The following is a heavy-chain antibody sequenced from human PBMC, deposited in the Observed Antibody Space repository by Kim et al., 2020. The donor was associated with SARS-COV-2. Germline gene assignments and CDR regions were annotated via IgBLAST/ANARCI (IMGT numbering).Heavy chain of an antibody. V-gene: IGHV3-48*04. J-gene: IGHJ4*02. CDR3: ARDYSYAFDS. D-gene: IGHD2-21*01. Sequence: TMHYAAAVRGRFTISRDNSKNSLYLQMNSLRAEDTAVYYCARDYSYAFDSWGQGILVTVSS. CDR2: TM.